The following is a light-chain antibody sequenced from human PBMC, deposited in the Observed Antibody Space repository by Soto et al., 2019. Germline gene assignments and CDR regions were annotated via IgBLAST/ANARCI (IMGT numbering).Light chain of an antibody. J-gene: IGKJ4*01. CDR2: NAS. CDR3: QQYNTWPLT. V-gene: IGKV3-15*01. CDR1: QSVSNN. Sequence: EIVMTQYPATLSVSPGERATLSCRASQSVSNNLAWYQQKPGQAPRLLIYNASTRPTGLPARFSGSGSGTEFTLTISSLQSEDFAVYYCQQYNTWPLTFGGGTKVEI.